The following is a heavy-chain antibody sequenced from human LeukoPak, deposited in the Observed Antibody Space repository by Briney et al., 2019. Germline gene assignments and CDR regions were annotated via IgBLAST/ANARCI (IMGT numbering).Heavy chain of an antibody. CDR2: ISSGSRAI. CDR3: ARRAGAYSHPYDY. J-gene: IGHJ4*02. D-gene: IGHD4/OR15-4a*01. CDR1: GFTFTTYS. V-gene: IGHV3-21*04. Sequence: PGGSLRLSCEASGFTFTTYSMTWVRQAPGKGLEWVSIISSGSRAIFSADALKGRFTISRDDAKNLLYLDMNSLRAEDTAVYYCARRAGAYSHPYDYWGQGTLVTVSS.